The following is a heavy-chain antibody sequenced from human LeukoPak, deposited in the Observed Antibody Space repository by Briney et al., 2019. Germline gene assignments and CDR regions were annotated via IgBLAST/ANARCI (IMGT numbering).Heavy chain of an antibody. Sequence: GGSLRLSCAASGFTFSSYGMHWVRQAPGKGLEWVAVIWYDGSNKYYADSVKGRFTISRDNSKNTLYLQMNSLRAEDTAVYCCARDASLRFLEWFHYVGYYYYGMDVWGQGTTVTVSS. CDR2: IWYDGSNK. CDR3: ARDASLRFLEWFHYVGYYYYGMDV. D-gene: IGHD3-3*01. CDR1: GFTFSSYG. V-gene: IGHV3-33*01. J-gene: IGHJ6*02.